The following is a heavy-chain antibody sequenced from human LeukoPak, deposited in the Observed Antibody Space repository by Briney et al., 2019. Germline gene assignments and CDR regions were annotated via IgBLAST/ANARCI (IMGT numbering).Heavy chain of an antibody. CDR1: GFTFSDYY. CDR2: ISSSSSYT. CDR3: VRVDCTNGVCYTLGSFDY. V-gene: IGHV3-11*06. J-gene: IGHJ4*02. Sequence: GGSLRLSCAASGFTFSDYYMSWIRQAPGKGLEWVSYISSSSSYTNYADSVKGRFTISRDNAKNSLYLQMNSLRAEDTAVYYCVRVDCTNGVCYTLGSFDYWGQGTLVTVSS. D-gene: IGHD2-8*01.